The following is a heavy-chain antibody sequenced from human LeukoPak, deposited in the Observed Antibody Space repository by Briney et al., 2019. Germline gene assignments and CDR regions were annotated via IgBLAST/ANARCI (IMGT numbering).Heavy chain of an antibody. V-gene: IGHV3-48*02. CDR3: TRETMSSSWTYDY. Sequence: GGSLRLSCEASGFTFSSYWMSWVRQAPGKGLEWVSYISSSSSIKYYADSVKGRFTISRDNAENSLFLQMISLRDEDTAVYYCTRETMSSSWTYDYWGQGTLVTVSS. CDR2: ISSSSSIK. D-gene: IGHD6-13*01. J-gene: IGHJ4*02. CDR1: GFTFSSYW.